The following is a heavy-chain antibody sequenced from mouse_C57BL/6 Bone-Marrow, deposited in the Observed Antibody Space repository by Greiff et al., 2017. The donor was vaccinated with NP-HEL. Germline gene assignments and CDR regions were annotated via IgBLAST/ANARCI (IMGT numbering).Heavy chain of an antibody. CDR1: GFTFSSYA. CDR2: ISSGGDYI. V-gene: IGHV5-9-1*02. CDR3: TRGGNYYGSSERFAY. J-gene: IGHJ3*01. D-gene: IGHD1-1*01. Sequence: EVKLVESGEGLVKPGGSLKLSCAASGFTFSSYAMSWVRQTPEKRLEWVAYISSGGDYIYYAATVTGRFTISRDNARNTLYLQMSSLKSEDTAMYYCTRGGNYYGSSERFAYWGQGTLVTVSA.